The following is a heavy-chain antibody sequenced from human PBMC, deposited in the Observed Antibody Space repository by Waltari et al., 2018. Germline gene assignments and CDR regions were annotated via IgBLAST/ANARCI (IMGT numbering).Heavy chain of an antibody. CDR1: GYTFSTYH. D-gene: IGHD3-10*01. CDR2: MTPNSGNP. V-gene: IGHV1-8*01. CDR3: ARGSRLGSGTFFPTATDN. J-gene: IGHJ4*02. Sequence: QVQLVQSGAEVKEPGASVTVSCKASGYTFSTYHINWVRKATVQGLEWMGWMTPNSGNPGYAPKFQGRVTMTRDTSISTAYMELSSLRSDDTAVYYCARGSRLGSGTFFPTATDNWAQGTPVTVSS.